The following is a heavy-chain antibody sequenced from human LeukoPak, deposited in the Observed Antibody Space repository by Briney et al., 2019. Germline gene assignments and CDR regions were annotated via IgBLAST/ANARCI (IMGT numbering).Heavy chain of an antibody. Sequence: SETLSLTCTVSGGSISSYYWGWIRQPPGKGLEWIGYIYYSGSTNYNPSLKSRVTISVDTSKNQFSLKLSSVTAADTAVYYCARDTTVRGVFTTRYYYYYYGMDVWGQGTTVTVSS. CDR3: ARDTTVRGVFTTRYYYYYYGMDV. D-gene: IGHD3-10*01. CDR1: GGSISSYY. J-gene: IGHJ6*02. V-gene: IGHV4-59*01. CDR2: IYYSGST.